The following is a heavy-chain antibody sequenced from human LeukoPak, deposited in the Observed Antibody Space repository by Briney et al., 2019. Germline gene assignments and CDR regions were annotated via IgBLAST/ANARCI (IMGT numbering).Heavy chain of an antibody. J-gene: IGHJ4*02. CDR3: AREESGLGDY. CDR1: GGSISSYY. CDR2: IYYSGST. Sequence: SETLSLTCTVSGGSISSYYRSWIRQPPGKGLEWIGYIYYSGSTNYNPSLKSRVTISVDTSKNQFSLKLSSVTAADTAVYYCAREESGLGDYWGQGTLVTVSS. V-gene: IGHV4-59*01. D-gene: IGHD6-19*01.